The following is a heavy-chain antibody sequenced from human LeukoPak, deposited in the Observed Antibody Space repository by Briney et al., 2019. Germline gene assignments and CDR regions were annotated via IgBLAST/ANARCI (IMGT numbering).Heavy chain of an antibody. J-gene: IGHJ4*02. CDR1: GYTFTSYG. CDR3: ARGLYGSGSPPQD. Sequence: ASVKVSCKASGYTFTSYGISWVRQAPGHGLEWMGWISGYNGDTNSEQKFQDRVTMTTDTSTSTAYMEVRSLRSDDTAVYYCARGLYGSGSPPQDWGQGTLVTVSS. V-gene: IGHV1-18*01. D-gene: IGHD3-10*01. CDR2: ISGYNGDT.